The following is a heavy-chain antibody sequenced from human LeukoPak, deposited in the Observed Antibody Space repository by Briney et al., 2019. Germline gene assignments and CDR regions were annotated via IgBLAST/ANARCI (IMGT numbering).Heavy chain of an antibody. CDR1: GFTFSNAW. CDR2: IQSKTDGGTT. J-gene: IGHJ4*02. D-gene: IGHD3-22*01. Sequence: GGSLRLSCAASGFTFSNAWLSWVRQAPGKGLEWVGRIQSKTDGGTTDYAAPVKGRFTISRDDSKNTLYLQMNSLKTEDTAVYYCTTGIRTFWADSSGYQHFDYWGQGTLVTVSS. CDR3: TTGIRTFWADSSGYQHFDY. V-gene: IGHV3-15*01.